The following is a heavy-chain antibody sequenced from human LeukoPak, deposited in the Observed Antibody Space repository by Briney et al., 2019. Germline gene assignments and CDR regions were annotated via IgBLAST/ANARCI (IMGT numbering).Heavy chain of an antibody. CDR3: AKLPAARPSYFDY. CDR2: ISYDGSNK. D-gene: IGHD6-6*01. CDR1: GFTFSSYA. J-gene: IGHJ4*02. Sequence: GGSLRLSCAASGFTFSSYAMHWVRQAPGKGLEWVAVISYDGSNKYYADSVKGRFTISRDNSKNTLYLQMNSLRAEDTAVYYCAKLPAARPSYFDYWGQGTLVTVSS. V-gene: IGHV3-30-3*02.